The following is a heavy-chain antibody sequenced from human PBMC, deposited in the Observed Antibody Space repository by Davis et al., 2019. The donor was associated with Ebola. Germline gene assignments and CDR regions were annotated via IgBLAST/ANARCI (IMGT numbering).Heavy chain of an antibody. D-gene: IGHD6-19*01. CDR3: ATTQWLREFDN. Sequence: GGSLRLSCTASGFSVSSNHMSWVRQPPGKGLEWVSVIYDQSTAYADAVRGRFIISRDKSNNPLYLEMSSLGVDDTAVYYCATTQWLREFDNWGQGTLVTVSS. CDR2: IYDQST. CDR1: GFSVSSNH. V-gene: IGHV3-53*05. J-gene: IGHJ4*02.